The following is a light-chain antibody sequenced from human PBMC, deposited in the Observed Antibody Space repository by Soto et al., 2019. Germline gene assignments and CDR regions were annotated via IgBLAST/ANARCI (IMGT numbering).Light chain of an antibody. V-gene: IGKV1-8*01. J-gene: IGKJ1*01. CDR1: QGISSY. Sequence: AIRMTQSPSSLSASTGDRVTITSRASQGISSYLAWYQQKPGKAPKLLIYAASTLQSGVPSRFSGSGSGTDFTLTISCLQSEDFATYYCQQYYSYLGTFGQGTKVDIK. CDR2: AAS. CDR3: QQYYSYLGT.